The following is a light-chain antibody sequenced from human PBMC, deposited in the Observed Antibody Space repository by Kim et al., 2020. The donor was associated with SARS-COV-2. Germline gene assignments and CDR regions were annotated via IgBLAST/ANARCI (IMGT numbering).Light chain of an antibody. V-gene: IGLV3-19*01. CDR1: SLRTYY. CDR2: GKN. J-gene: IGLJ2*01. Sequence: SSELTQDPAVSVALGQTVRITCQGDSLRTYYTTWFQQKPGQAPIVVFYGKNNRPSGIPDRFSGSSSGNTASLTIPATQAGDEADYYFNSRANTDNVLFGG. CDR3: NSRANTDNVL.